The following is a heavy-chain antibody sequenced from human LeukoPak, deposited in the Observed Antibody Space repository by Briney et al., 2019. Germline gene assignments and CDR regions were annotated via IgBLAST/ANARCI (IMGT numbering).Heavy chain of an antibody. J-gene: IGHJ5*02. V-gene: IGHV1-69*05. CDR2: SIPIVGTA. CDR1: GGTFNSYG. Sequence: ASVKVSFKGSGGTFNSYGISWVRQAPGQGREGRGGSIPIVGTATYAQKFQGRVTIPTHESTSTAYMELSSLRSEDTAVYYCARQYCSGGSCYSWATHNNWFDPWGQGTLVTVSS. D-gene: IGHD2-15*01. CDR3: ARQYCSGGSCYSWATHNNWFDP.